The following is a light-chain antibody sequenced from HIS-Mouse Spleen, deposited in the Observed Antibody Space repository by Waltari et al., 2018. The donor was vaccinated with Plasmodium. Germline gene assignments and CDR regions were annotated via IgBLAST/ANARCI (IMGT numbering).Light chain of an antibody. CDR3: CSYAGSYTLV. CDR2: DVS. Sequence: QSALPQPRSVSGSPGQSVTISCTGTSSAVGCYNYVSWYQQHPGKAPKLMIYDVSKRPSGVPDRFSGSKSGNTASLTISGLQAEDEADYYCCSYAGSYTLVFGGGTKLTVL. J-gene: IGLJ2*01. V-gene: IGLV2-11*01. CDR1: SSAVGCYNY.